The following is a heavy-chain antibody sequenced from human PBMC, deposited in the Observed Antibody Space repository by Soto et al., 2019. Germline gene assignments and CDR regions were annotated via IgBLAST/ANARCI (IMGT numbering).Heavy chain of an antibody. D-gene: IGHD3-9*01. Sequence: EVQLLESGGGLVQPGGSLRLSCAASGFTFSSYAMSWVRQAPGEGLEWVSGISGNGGSTYYADSVKGRFTISRDNSKNTXYXXMNRLRAEDTAVYYCAKTLNYDLLTGYSTYWYFDLWGRGTLVTVSS. J-gene: IGHJ2*01. CDR3: AKTLNYDLLTGYSTYWYFDL. CDR2: ISGNGGST. V-gene: IGHV3-23*01. CDR1: GFTFSSYA.